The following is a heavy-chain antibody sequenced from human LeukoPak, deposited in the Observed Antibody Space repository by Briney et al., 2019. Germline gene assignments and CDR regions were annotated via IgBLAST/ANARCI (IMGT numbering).Heavy chain of an antibody. D-gene: IGHD3-10*01. CDR3: ARKMKMSMVRGVILGY. J-gene: IGHJ4*02. CDR1: GYTFTGYY. CDR2: MNPNSGNT. V-gene: IGHV1-8*02. Sequence: ASVKVSCKASGYTFTGYYMHWVRQATGQGLEWMGWMNPNSGNTGYAQKFQGRVTMTRNTSISTAYMELSSLRSEDTAVYYCARKMKMSMVRGVILGYWGQGTLVTVSS.